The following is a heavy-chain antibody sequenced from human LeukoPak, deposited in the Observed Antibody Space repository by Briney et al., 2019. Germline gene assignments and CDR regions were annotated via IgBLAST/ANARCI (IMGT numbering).Heavy chain of an antibody. Sequence: PSETLSLTCTVSGGSINSGDYFWSWIRQPPGKGLEWIGYIYYSGTTYYTPSLKSRLTISIDTSKDQFSLQLSSVTAADTAVYYCARAPSYDSTKLDYWGQGTLVTVSS. D-gene: IGHD3-22*01. J-gene: IGHJ4*02. CDR2: IYYSGTT. V-gene: IGHV4-30-4*01. CDR3: ARAPSYDSTKLDY. CDR1: GGSINSGDYF.